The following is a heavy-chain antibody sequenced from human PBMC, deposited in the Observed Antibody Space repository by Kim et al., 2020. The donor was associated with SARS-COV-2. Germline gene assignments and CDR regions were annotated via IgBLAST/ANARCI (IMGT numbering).Heavy chain of an antibody. Sequence: GSTHYNPTLKSQVTISVGTSKNQCALKLSSVTAADTAVYYCARVGNYEGYWGQGTLVTVST. CDR3: ARVGNYEGY. J-gene: IGHJ4*02. D-gene: IGHD4-4*01. CDR2: GST. V-gene: IGHV4-34*01.